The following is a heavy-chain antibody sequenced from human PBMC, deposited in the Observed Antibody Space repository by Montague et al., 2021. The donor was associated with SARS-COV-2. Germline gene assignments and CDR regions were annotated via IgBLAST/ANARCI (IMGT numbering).Heavy chain of an antibody. J-gene: IGHJ1*01. CDR2: IYYGGTA. D-gene: IGHD1-1*01. CDR1: SGSVSSDY. V-gene: IGHV4-59*02. CDR3: ASSPLRTSGANWYDKYFQH. Sequence: SETLSLTCSVSSGSVSSDYWSWIRQPPGKGLEWIGYIYYGGTADYNPSLKSRVTISVDTSNNQFSLKLTSLTAADTAVYSCASSPLRTSGANWYDKYFQHWGQGTRVTVSS.